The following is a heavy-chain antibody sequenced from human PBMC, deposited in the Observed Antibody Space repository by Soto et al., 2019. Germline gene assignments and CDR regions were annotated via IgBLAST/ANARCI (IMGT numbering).Heavy chain of an antibody. CDR2: INHSGST. CDR1: GGSFSGYY. V-gene: IGHV4-34*01. Sequence: SETLSLTCAVYGGSFSGYYWSWIRQPPGKGLEWIGEINHSGSTNYNPSLKSRVTISVDTSKNQFSLKLSSVTAADTAVYYCARDPLHDYGDPHSDYWGQGTLVTVSS. J-gene: IGHJ4*02. CDR3: ARDPLHDYGDPHSDY. D-gene: IGHD4-17*01.